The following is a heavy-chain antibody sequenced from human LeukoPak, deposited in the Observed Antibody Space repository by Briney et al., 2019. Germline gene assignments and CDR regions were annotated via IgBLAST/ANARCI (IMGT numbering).Heavy chain of an antibody. Sequence: SETLSLTCAVYGGSFSGYYWSWIRQPPGKGLEWIGEINHSGSTNYNPSLKSRVTISVDTSKHQFSLKLSSMTAADTAVYYCARRGVTIFGEVIKQRKYYFDSWGQGALVTVSS. V-gene: IGHV4-34*01. CDR2: INHSGST. CDR1: GGSFSGYY. CDR3: ARRGVTIFGEVIKQRKYYFDS. D-gene: IGHD3-3*01. J-gene: IGHJ4*02.